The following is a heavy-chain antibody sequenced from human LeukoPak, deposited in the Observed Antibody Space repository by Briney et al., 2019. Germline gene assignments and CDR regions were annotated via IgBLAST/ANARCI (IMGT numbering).Heavy chain of an antibody. CDR1: GFAFSLSA. Sequence: GGSLRLSCAASGFAFSLSAMSWLREPPGKGLEWVSTINANSVASSYAASVRGRFTISRDNSKRTLYLHLNTLRVEDTAVYYCAKPISGGLAVTADWFDPWGQGTLVVVSS. V-gene: IGHV3-23*01. J-gene: IGHJ5*01. CDR3: AKPISGGLAVTADWFDP. D-gene: IGHD6-19*01. CDR2: INANSVAS.